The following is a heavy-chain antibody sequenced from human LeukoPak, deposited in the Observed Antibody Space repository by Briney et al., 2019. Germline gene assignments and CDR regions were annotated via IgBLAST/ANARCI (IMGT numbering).Heavy chain of an antibody. CDR2: ISSSGSTI. CDR1: GFTFSSYE. D-gene: IGHD2-2*01. J-gene: IGHJ5*02. V-gene: IGHV3-48*03. CDR3: AKGTVPAAISWFDP. Sequence: GGSLRPSCAASGFTFSSYEMNWVRQAPGKGLEWVSYISSSGSTIYYADSVKGRFTISRDNSKNTLYLQMNSLRAEDTAVYYCAKGTVPAAISWFDPWGQGTLVTVSS.